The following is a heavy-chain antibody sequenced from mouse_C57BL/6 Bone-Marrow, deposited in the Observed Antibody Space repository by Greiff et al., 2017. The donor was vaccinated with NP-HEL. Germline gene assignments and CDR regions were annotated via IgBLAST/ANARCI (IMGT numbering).Heavy chain of an antibody. CDR1: GYTFTSYW. Sequence: QVQLQQPGAELVRPGSSVKLSCKASGYTFTSYWMDWVKQRPGQGLEWIGNIYPSDSETHYNQKFKDKATLTVDKSSSTAYMQLSRLTSEDSAVYYCARRGDYYGSSRDYWGQGTTLTVSS. J-gene: IGHJ2*01. D-gene: IGHD1-1*01. CDR3: ARRGDYYGSSRDY. V-gene: IGHV1-61*01. CDR2: IYPSDSET.